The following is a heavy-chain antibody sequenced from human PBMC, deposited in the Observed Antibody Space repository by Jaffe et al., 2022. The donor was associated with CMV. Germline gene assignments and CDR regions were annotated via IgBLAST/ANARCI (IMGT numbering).Heavy chain of an antibody. J-gene: IGHJ5*02. D-gene: IGHD3-3*01. V-gene: IGHV4-39*01. Sequence: QLQLQESGPGLVKPSETLSLTCTVSGGSISSSSYYWGWIRQPPGKGLEWIGSIYYSGSTYYNPSLKSRVTISVDTSKNQFSLKLSSVTAADTAVYYCARTYYDFWSGYPWYNWFDPWGQGTLVTVSS. CDR1: GGSISSSSYY. CDR2: IYYSGST. CDR3: ARTYYDFWSGYPWYNWFDP.